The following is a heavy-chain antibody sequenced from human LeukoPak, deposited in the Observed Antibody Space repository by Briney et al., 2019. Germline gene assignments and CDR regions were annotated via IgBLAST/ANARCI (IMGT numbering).Heavy chain of an antibody. V-gene: IGHV4-39*07. CDR1: GGSISTSSYY. Sequence: SETLSLTCTVSGGSISTSSYYWGWVRQPPGKGLEWIGEINHSGSTNYNPSLKSRVTISVDTSKNQFSLKLSSVTAADTAVYYCARFRRGYYDSSGYYTEGYYFDYWGQGTLVTVSS. J-gene: IGHJ4*02. CDR2: INHSGST. CDR3: ARFRRGYYDSSGYYTEGYYFDY. D-gene: IGHD3-22*01.